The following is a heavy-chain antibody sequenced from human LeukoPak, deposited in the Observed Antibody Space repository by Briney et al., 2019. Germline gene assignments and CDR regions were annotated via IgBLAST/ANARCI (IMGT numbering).Heavy chain of an antibody. CDR1: GGTFSSYA. CDR3: AGTRRGYSGYDYHYYGMDV. J-gene: IGHJ6*02. Sequence: SVKVSCKASGGTFSSYAISWVRQAPGQGLEWMGGIIPIFGTANYAQKFQGRVTITADESTSTAYMELSSLRSEDTAVYYCAGTRRGYSGYDYHYYGMDVWGQGTTVTVSS. V-gene: IGHV1-69*01. CDR2: IIPIFGTA. D-gene: IGHD5-12*01.